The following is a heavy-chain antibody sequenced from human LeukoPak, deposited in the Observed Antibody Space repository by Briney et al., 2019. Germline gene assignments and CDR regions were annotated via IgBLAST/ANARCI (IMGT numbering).Heavy chain of an antibody. CDR3: ARTVLLWFGEPDSYYFDY. CDR2: IYYSGST. J-gene: IGHJ4*02. D-gene: IGHD3-10*01. V-gene: IGHV4-59*01. Sequence: PSETLSLTCTVSGGSISSYYWSWIRQPPGKGLEWIGYIYYSGSTNYNPSLKSRVTISVDTSKNQFSLKLSSVTAADTAVYYCARTVLLWFGEPDSYYFDYWGQGTLVTVSS. CDR1: GGSISSYY.